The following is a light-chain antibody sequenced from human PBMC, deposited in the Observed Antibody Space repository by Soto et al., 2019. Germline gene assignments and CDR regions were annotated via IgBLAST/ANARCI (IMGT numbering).Light chain of an antibody. Sequence: DIQMTQSPSTLSGSVGDRVAITCRASQTISSWLAWYQQKQGKAPKILIYKASSLESGVPSRFRGSGSGTEFTLTISRLQSDDFDTYYCLQYNGYYRTFGQGTKVDIK. CDR3: LQYNGYYRT. J-gene: IGKJ1*01. V-gene: IGKV1-5*03. CDR2: KAS. CDR1: QTISSW.